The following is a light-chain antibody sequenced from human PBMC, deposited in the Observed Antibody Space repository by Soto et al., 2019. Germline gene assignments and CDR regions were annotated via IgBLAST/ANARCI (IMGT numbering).Light chain of an antibody. Sequence: DIVMTQTPLSSPVTLGQPASISCKSSQSLAHSDGNTYLSWLHQRPGQPPRLLIYRISDRFPGVPDRFSGSGAGTDFTLTIDRVEAEDVGVYYCIQATRLPWTFGQGTKVDIK. J-gene: IGKJ1*01. V-gene: IGKV2-24*01. CDR2: RIS. CDR1: QSLAHSDGNTY. CDR3: IQATRLPWT.